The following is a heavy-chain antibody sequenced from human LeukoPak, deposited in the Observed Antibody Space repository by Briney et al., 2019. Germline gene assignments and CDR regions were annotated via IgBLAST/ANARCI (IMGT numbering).Heavy chain of an antibody. V-gene: IGHV4-34*01. D-gene: IGHD4-17*01. Sequence: PSETLSLTCAVYGGSFSGYYWSWIRQPPGKGLEWIGDINHSGSTNYNPSLKSRVTISVDTSKNHFSLKLSSVTAADMAVYYCARGWSILDYGLDYWGQGTLVTVSS. CDR2: INHSGST. CDR1: GGSFSGYY. J-gene: IGHJ4*02. CDR3: ARGWSILDYGLDY.